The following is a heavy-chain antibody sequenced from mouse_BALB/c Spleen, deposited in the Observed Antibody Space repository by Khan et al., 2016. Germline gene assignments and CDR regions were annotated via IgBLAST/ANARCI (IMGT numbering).Heavy chain of an antibody. Sequence: QVQLQQSGAELVRPGTSVKVSCKASGYAFTNYLIEWVKQRPGQGLEWIGVINPGSGGTNYNEKFKGKATLTADKSSSTAYMQLSSLPSDDSAVFVCARADYDGSSGAYWGQGTLVTVSA. CDR3: ARADYDGSSGAY. CDR1: GYAFTNYL. V-gene: IGHV1-54*01. CDR2: INPGSGGT. J-gene: IGHJ3*01. D-gene: IGHD1-1*01.